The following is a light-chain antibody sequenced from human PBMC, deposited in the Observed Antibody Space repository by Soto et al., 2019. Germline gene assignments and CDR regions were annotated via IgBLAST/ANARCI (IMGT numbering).Light chain of an antibody. J-gene: IGKJ1*01. CDR1: QSISNA. Sequence: DIQMTQSPSTLSASVGDRVTITCWASQSISNALVWYQQKPGKAPNLLIYKASSLESGVPLRFSGSGSGTEFTLTISSLQPEDFAAYYCQQHKSYPRTFGQGTKVEIK. CDR3: QQHKSYPRT. CDR2: KAS. V-gene: IGKV1-5*03.